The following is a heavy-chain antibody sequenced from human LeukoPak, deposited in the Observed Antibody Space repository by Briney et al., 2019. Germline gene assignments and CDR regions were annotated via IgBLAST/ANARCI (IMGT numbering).Heavy chain of an antibody. CDR1: GFTFSNFW. J-gene: IGHJ5*02. CDR2: IKSNTAGGTQ. D-gene: IGHD1-14*01. V-gene: IGHV3-15*01. Sequence: AGSLRLSCAAYGFTFSNFWMSWVRQAPGKGLEWVGRIKSNTAGGTQNCAAPVKGRFSISRDESKNTRYLQMNRLKTEDTAVYYCTAEPNWFDPWGQGTLVTVSS. CDR3: TAEPNWFDP.